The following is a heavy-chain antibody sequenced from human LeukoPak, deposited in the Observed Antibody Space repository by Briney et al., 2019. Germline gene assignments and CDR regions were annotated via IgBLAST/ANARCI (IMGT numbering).Heavy chain of an antibody. J-gene: IGHJ6*03. CDR1: GGSISSYY. CDR2: IYTSGST. CDR3: ARGGSSAEGYCYYYYMDV. Sequence: PSETLSLTCTVSGGSISSYYWSWIRQPAGKGLEWIGRIYTSGSTNYNPSLKSRVTMSVDTSKNQFSLKLSSVTAADTAVYYCARGGSSAEGYCYYYYMDVWGKGTTVTVSS. V-gene: IGHV4-4*07. D-gene: IGHD6-6*01.